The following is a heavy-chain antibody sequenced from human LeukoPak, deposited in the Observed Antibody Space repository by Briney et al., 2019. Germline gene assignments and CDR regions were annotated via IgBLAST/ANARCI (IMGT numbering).Heavy chain of an antibody. D-gene: IGHD2-15*01. Sequence: GASVTVSCKASGGTFSSYAISWVRQAPGQGLEWMGRIIPILGIANYAQKFQGRVTMTEDTSTDTAYMELSSLRSEDTAVYYCATSRYCSGGSCYSYFGVDYWGQGTLVTVSS. CDR2: IIPILGIA. CDR3: ATSRYCSGGSCYSYFGVDY. V-gene: IGHV1-69*04. CDR1: GGTFSSYA. J-gene: IGHJ4*02.